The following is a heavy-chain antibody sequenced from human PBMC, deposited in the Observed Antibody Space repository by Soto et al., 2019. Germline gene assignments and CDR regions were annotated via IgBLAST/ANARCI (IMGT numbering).Heavy chain of an antibody. CDR3: ARRGIAAANGHYYYYYGMDV. V-gene: IGHV5-51*01. D-gene: IGHD6-13*01. J-gene: IGHJ6*02. CDR2: IYPGDSDT. Sequence: GESLKISCKGSGYSFTSYWIGWVRQMPGKGLEWMGIIYPGDSDTRYSPSFQGQVTISADKSISTAYLQWSSLKASDTAMYYCARRGIAAANGHYYYYYGMDVWGQGTTVTVSS. CDR1: GYSFTSYW.